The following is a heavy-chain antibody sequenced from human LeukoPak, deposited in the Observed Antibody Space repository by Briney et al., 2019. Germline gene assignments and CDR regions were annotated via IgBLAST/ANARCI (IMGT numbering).Heavy chain of an antibody. J-gene: IGHJ3*02. CDR2: SYSGGST. CDR3: AREILPSYAFDI. V-gene: IGHV3-66*01. Sequence: PGGSLRLSCAASGFTVSSNFLSWVRQAPGKGLEWVSVSYSGGSTYYTDSVKGRFTISRDISKNTLYLQMNSLRAEDTAVYYCAREILPSYAFDIWGQGTLVTVSS. D-gene: IGHD2/OR15-2a*01. CDR1: GFTVSSNF.